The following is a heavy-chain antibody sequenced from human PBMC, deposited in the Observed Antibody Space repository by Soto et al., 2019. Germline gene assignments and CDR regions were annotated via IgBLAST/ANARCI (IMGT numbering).Heavy chain of an antibody. V-gene: IGHV3-53*01. Sequence: GGSLRLSCAASGFTVSSNYMSWVRQAPGKGLEWVSVIYSGGSTYYADSVKGRFTISRDNSKNTLYLQMNSLRAEDTAVYYCARGTPGLYGMDVWGQGTTVTVSS. CDR3: ARGTPGLYGMDV. J-gene: IGHJ6*02. CDR2: IYSGGST. D-gene: IGHD2-21*02. CDR1: GFTVSSNY.